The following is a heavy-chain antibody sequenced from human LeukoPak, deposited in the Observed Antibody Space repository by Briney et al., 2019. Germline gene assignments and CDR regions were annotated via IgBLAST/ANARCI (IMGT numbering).Heavy chain of an antibody. CDR2: IIPILGTA. CDR1: GGTFSSYA. D-gene: IGHD1-14*01. CDR3: ATLRRITPSAFDI. Sequence: SVKVSCKASGGTFSSYAISWVRQAPGQGLEWMGGIIPILGTANYAQKFQGRVTITADKSTSTAYMELSSLRSEDTAVYYCATLRRITPSAFDIWGQGTMVTVSS. V-gene: IGHV1-69*10. J-gene: IGHJ3*02.